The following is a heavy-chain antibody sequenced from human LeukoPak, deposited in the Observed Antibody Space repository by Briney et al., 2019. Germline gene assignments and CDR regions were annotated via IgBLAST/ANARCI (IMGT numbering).Heavy chain of an antibody. CDR2: IWYDGSNK. V-gene: IGHV3-33*01. Sequence: GMSLRLSCAASGFTFNKYGMNWVPQAPGKGPEWVAIIWYDGSNKYFAESVMGRFTISKDNSKNTVYLQMNSLRIEDTAVYHCARAGIGNALDYWGPGTQVTVSS. CDR3: ARAGIGNALDY. D-gene: IGHD2-2*01. CDR1: GFTFNKYG. J-gene: IGHJ4*02.